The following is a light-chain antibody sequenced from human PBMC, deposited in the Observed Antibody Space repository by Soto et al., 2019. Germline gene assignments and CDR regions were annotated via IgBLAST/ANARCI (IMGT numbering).Light chain of an antibody. V-gene: IGKV3-20*01. J-gene: IGKJ2*01. CDR2: GAS. CDR1: QSISNHY. CDR3: HQYGGSPRYT. Sequence: EIVLTQSPGTLSLSPGERATLSCRASQSISNHYLAWFQQKPGQAPRLLIYGASYRATGIPDRFSGSGSGTDFTLTITGLEPEDFAVYHCHQYGGSPRYTFGQGTKVDIK.